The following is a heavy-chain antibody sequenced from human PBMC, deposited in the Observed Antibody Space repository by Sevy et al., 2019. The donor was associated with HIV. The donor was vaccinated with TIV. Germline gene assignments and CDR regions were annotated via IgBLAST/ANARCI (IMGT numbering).Heavy chain of an antibody. CDR1: GYTFTGQY. CDR2: INPNSGNT. CDR3: SRDLRLRGYSYGCFDY. V-gene: IGHV1-2*02. J-gene: IGHJ4*02. Sequence: ASVKVSCKATGYTFTGQYIHWVRQAPGQGLEWMGWINPNSGNTNYAQEFQGRVTMTRDTSISTAYMELSGLKSDDTAVYYCSRDLRLRGYSYGCFDYWGQGTLVTVSS. D-gene: IGHD5-18*01.